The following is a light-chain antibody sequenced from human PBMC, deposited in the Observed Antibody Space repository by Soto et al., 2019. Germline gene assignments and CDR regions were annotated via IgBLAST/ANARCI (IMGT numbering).Light chain of an antibody. CDR2: EVS. J-gene: IGLJ1*01. Sequence: LTQPPSASGSPGQSVTISCTGTSSDVGGYNYVSWYQQHPGKAPKLMIYEVSKRPSGVPDRFSGSKSGNTASLTVSGLQAEDEADYYCSSYAGSDYVFGTGTKVTVL. V-gene: IGLV2-8*01. CDR3: SSYAGSDYV. CDR1: SSDVGGYNY.